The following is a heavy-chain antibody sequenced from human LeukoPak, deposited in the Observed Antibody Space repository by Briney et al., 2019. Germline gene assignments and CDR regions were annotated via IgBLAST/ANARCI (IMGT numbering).Heavy chain of an antibody. CDR3: ARGVEPLAANTLAY. Sequence: QPGGSLRLSCAASGFTVITNDMTWVRQASGKGFEWVSVLYSDGNTKYADSVQGRFTISRDNSKNTLYLEMNSLSPDDTAVYYCARGVEPLAANTLAYWGQGTLVTVSS. J-gene: IGHJ4*02. CDR2: LYSDGNT. CDR1: GFTVITND. D-gene: IGHD1-14*01. V-gene: IGHV3-53*01.